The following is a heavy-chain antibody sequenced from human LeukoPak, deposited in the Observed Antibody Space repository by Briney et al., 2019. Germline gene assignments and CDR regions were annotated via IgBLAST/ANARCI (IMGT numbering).Heavy chain of an antibody. CDR3: AKGLRGPFYDFWSGYYDGDFDY. J-gene: IGHJ4*02. CDR2: VISNGGST. Sequence: GGSLRLSCAASGFTFNNYAMTWVRQAPGEGLQWVSSVISNGGSTYHADSVRGRFTISRDNSKNTLYLQMNSLRAEDTAVYYCAKGLRGPFYDFWSGYYDGDFDYWGQGTLVTVSS. V-gene: IGHV3-23*01. CDR1: GFTFNNYA. D-gene: IGHD3-3*01.